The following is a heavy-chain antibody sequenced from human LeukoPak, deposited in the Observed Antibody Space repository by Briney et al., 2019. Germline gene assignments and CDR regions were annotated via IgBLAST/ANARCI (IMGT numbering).Heavy chain of an antibody. J-gene: IGHJ6*02. Sequence: GGSLRLSCAASGFTFSSYAMSWVRQAPGKGLEWVSAISGSGGSTYYADSVKGRFTISRDNSKNTLYLQMNSLRAEDTAVYYCAEGYYKYYYYGMDVWGQGTTVTVSS. CDR3: AEGYYKYYYYGMDV. CDR2: ISGSGGST. CDR1: GFTFSSYA. V-gene: IGHV3-23*01. D-gene: IGHD3-22*01.